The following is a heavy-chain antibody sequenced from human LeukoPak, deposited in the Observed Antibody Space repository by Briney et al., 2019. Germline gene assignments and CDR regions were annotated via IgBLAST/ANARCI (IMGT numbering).Heavy chain of an antibody. D-gene: IGHD6-6*01. CDR1: GFTFSSYA. Sequence: GRSLRLSCAASGFTFSSYAMHWVRQAPGKGLEWIAVISYNGSNKYYADSVKGRFTISIDKSKNTLYLQMNSLSAEDTAVYYCARGRIAAGPYYYYYMDVWGKGTTVTVSS. V-gene: IGHV3-30-3*01. CDR2: ISYNGSNK. CDR3: ARGRIAAGPYYYYYMDV. J-gene: IGHJ6*03.